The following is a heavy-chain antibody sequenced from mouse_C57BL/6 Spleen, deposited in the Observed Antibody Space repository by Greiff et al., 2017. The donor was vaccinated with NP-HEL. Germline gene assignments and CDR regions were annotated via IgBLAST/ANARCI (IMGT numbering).Heavy chain of an antibody. D-gene: IGHD1-1*01. CDR1: GFTFSSYT. CDR3: ARQGYYYGSSYFDY. CDR2: ISGGGGNT. J-gene: IGHJ2*01. V-gene: IGHV5-9*01. Sequence: EVHLVESGGGLVKPGGSLKLSCAASGFTFSSYTMSWVRQTPEKRLEWVATISGGGGNTYYPDSVKGRFTISRDNAKNTLYLQMSSLRSEDTALYYCARQGYYYGSSYFDYWGQGTTLTVSS.